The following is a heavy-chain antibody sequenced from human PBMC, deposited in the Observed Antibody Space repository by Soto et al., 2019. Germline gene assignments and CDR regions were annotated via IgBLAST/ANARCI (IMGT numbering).Heavy chain of an antibody. Sequence: SETLSLTCTVSGGSISSYYWSWIRQPPGKGLEWIGYIYYSGSTNYNPSLKSRVTISVDTSKNQFSLKLSSVTAADTAVYYCARCPVTTSYYYYYMDVWGKGTTVTVSS. CDR2: IYYSGST. V-gene: IGHV4-59*08. J-gene: IGHJ6*03. CDR3: ARCPVTTSYYYYYMDV. D-gene: IGHD4-4*01. CDR1: GGSISSYY.